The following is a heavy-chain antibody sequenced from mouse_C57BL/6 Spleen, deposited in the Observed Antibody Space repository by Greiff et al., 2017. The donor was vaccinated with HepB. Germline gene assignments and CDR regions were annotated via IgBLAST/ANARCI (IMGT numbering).Heavy chain of an antibody. CDR3: ARERDWESYFDY. V-gene: IGHV5-4*01. J-gene: IGHJ2*01. CDR1: GFTFSSYA. D-gene: IGHD4-1*01. Sequence: EVKLVESGGGLVKPGGSLKLSCAASGFTFSSYAMSWVRQTPEKRLEWVATISDGGSYTYYPDNVKGRFTISRDNAKNNLYLQMSHLKSEDTAMYYCARERDWESYFDYWGQGTTLTVSS. CDR2: ISDGGSYT.